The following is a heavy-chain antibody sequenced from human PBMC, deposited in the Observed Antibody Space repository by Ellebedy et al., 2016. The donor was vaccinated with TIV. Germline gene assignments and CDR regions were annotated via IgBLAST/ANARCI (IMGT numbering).Heavy chain of an antibody. CDR2: INPSGGST. CDR3: ATYYYDSSGYSPDWYFDL. CDR1: RYTFTSYY. J-gene: IGHJ2*01. D-gene: IGHD3-22*01. Sequence: ASVKVSCKASRYTFTSYYMHWVRQAPGQGLEWMGIINPSGGSTSYAQKFQGRVTMTRDTSTSTVYMELSSLRSEDTAVYYCATYYYDSSGYSPDWYFDLWGRGTLVTVSS. V-gene: IGHV1-46*01.